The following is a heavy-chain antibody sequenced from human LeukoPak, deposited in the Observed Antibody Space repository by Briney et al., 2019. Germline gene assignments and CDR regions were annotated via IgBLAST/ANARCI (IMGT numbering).Heavy chain of an antibody. CDR1: GFTFSSYA. D-gene: IGHD3-10*01. V-gene: IGHV3-64*01. CDR2: ISSNGGST. Sequence: GGSLRLSCAASGFTFSSYAMHWVRQAPGKGLEYVSAISSNGGSTYYANSVKGRFTISGDNSKNTLYLQMGSLRAEDMAVYYCATTRSSDAFDIWGQGTMVTVSS. CDR3: ATTRSSDAFDI. J-gene: IGHJ3*02.